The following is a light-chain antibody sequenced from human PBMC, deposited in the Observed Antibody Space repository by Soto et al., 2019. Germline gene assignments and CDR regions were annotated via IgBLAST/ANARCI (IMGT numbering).Light chain of an antibody. CDR1: SSNIGAGYD. J-gene: IGLJ2*01. Sequence: QSVLTQPPSVSGAPGQMVTISCTGSSSNIGAGYDVHWYEQLPRTAPKLLIYGNSNRPSGVPDRFSGSKSGTSASLAITGLQAEDEADYYCQSYDSSLSGVVFGGGTKLTVL. V-gene: IGLV1-40*01. CDR3: QSYDSSLSGVV. CDR2: GNS.